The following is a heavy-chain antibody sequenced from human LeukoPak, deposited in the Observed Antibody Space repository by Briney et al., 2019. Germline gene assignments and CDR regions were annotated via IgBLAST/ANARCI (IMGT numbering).Heavy chain of an antibody. D-gene: IGHD5-12*01. CDR1: GGSISSGGYY. V-gene: IGHV4-31*03. CDR2: IYYSGST. Sequence: TLCLTCTVSGGSISSGGYYWSWIRPHPGKGLEWIVYIYYSGSTYYNPSLKSRVTISVDTSKNQYSLKLSSVTAADTAVYYCSREGDSGYDPDSNWGQGTLVTVSS. CDR3: SREGDSGYDPDSN. J-gene: IGHJ4*02.